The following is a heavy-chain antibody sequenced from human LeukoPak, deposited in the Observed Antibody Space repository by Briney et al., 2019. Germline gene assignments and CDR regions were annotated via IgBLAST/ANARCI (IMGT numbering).Heavy chain of an antibody. CDR1: GFTFSSYW. V-gene: IGHV3-74*01. CDR2: INSDGSST. CDR3: ARTFRQWLVGGIDY. Sequence: PGGSLSLSCAASGFTFSSYWMHWVRQAPGKGLVWVSRINSDGSSTSYADSVKGRFTISRDNAKNTLYLQMNSLRAEDTAVYYCARTFRQWLVGGIDYWGQGTLVTVSS. J-gene: IGHJ4*02. D-gene: IGHD6-19*01.